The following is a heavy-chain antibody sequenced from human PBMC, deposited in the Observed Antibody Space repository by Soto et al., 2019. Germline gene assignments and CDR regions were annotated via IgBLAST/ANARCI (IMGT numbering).Heavy chain of an antibody. V-gene: IGHV4-4*02. CDR1: NGSVSNSNW. D-gene: IGHD3-3*01. J-gene: IGHJ6*03. CDR3: ARVLRVTLFREGIMESYYIAV. Sequence: VQLQESGPGLVKPSGTLSLTCGVSNGSVSNSNWWSWVRQAPGKGLEWIGEIHHSGSTNFNPSLNSRVSISIDESKSHFSLTLNSVTAADSAVYFCARVLRVTLFREGIMESYYIAVWGKGTTVTVAS. CDR2: IHHSGST.